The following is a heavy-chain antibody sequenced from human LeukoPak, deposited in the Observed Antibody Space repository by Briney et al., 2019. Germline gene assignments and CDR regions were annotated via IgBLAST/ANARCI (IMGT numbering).Heavy chain of an antibody. Sequence: SETLSLTCTVSGYSISSSSYYWGWIRQPPGKGLEWIGSIYYSGSTYYNPSLKSRVTISVDTSKNQFSLKLSSVTAADTAVYYCARVPMVTTIFDYWGQGTLVTVSS. CDR1: GYSISSSSYY. J-gene: IGHJ4*02. D-gene: IGHD2-21*02. V-gene: IGHV4-39*07. CDR2: IYYSGST. CDR3: ARVPMVTTIFDY.